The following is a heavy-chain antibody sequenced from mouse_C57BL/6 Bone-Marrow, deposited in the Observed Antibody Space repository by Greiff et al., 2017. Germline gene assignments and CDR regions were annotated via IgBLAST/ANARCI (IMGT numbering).Heavy chain of an antibody. CDR2: IYPRSGNT. J-gene: IGHJ4*01. CDR1: GYTFTSYG. Sequence: QVQLQQSGAELARPGASVKLSCKASGYTFTSYGISWVKQRTGQGLEWIGEIYPRSGNTYYNEKFKGKATLTADKSSSTAYMELRSPTSEDSAVYFCATYGSSPYYAMDYWGQGTSVTVSS. V-gene: IGHV1-81*01. D-gene: IGHD1-1*01. CDR3: ATYGSSPYYAMDY.